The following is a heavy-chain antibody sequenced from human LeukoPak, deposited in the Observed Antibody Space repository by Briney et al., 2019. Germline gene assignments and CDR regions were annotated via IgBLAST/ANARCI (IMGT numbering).Heavy chain of an antibody. D-gene: IGHD6-13*01. J-gene: IGHJ4*02. CDR2: IKKDGSEK. CDR1: GFIFSTYW. V-gene: IGHV3-7*01. CDR3: AREIPGQQVALDY. Sequence: PGGSLRLSCAASGFIFSTYWMSWVRQAPGKGLEWVANIKKDGSEKYYADSVKGQFTISRDNAKNLLYLHMNTLRAEDTAVCYCAREIPGQQVALDYWGQGTLVTVSS.